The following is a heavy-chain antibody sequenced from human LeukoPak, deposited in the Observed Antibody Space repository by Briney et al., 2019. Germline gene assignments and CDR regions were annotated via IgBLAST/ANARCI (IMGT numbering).Heavy chain of an antibody. D-gene: IGHD5-18*01. Sequence: SVNVSYKASRGTFTSYATSWGRQAPGHGLEWMGGIIPIFGTANYAQKFQGRVTITADESTSTAYMALSSLRSEDTALHSRARDGRGYRYGYSPFDSSGQGPLVTASS. V-gene: IGHV1-69*13. CDR2: IIPIFGTA. CDR3: ARDGRGYRYGYSPFDS. CDR1: RGTFTSYA. J-gene: IGHJ4*02.